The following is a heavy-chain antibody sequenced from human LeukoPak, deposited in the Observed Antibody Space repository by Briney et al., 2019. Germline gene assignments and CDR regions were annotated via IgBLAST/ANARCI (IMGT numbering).Heavy chain of an antibody. CDR2: ISWNSGSI. V-gene: IGHV3-9*03. J-gene: IGHJ6*03. Sequence: PGRSLRLSCAASGFTFDDYAMHWVRQAPGKGLEWVSGISWNSGSIGYADSVKGRFTISRDNAKNSLYLQMNSLRAEDMALYYWAKGGGGTNYYYMDVWGKGTTVTVSS. CDR3: AKGGGGTNYYYMDV. CDR1: GFTFDDYA. D-gene: IGHD1-1*01.